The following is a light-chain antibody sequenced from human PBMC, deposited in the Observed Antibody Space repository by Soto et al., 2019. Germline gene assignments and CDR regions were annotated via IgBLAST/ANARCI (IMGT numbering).Light chain of an antibody. CDR3: HQYDNAPQT. Sequence: EIVLMQSPGTLSLSPGERATLSCRASQTLRRTYIAWYQQKPGQAPRVLIYGASKRATGIPDRFSGSGSGIDFSLTISRLEPEDFAVYYCHQYDNAPQTYGQGTKVEIK. V-gene: IGKV3-20*01. CDR1: QTLRRTY. J-gene: IGKJ2*01. CDR2: GAS.